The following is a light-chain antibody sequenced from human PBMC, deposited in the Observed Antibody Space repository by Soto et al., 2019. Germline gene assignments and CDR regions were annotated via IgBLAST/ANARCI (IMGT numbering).Light chain of an antibody. CDR3: HQYDNAPQT. Sequence: EIVLMQSPGTLSLSPGERATLSCRASQTLRRTYIAWYQQKPGQAPRVLIYGASKRATGIPDRFSGSGSGIDFSLTISRLEPEDFAVYYCHQYDNAPQTYGQGTKVEIK. V-gene: IGKV3-20*01. CDR1: QTLRRTY. J-gene: IGKJ2*01. CDR2: GAS.